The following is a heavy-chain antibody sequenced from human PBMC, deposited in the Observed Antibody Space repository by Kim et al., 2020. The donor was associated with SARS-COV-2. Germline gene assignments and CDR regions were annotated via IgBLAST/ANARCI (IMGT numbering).Heavy chain of an antibody. CDR2: INPNSGGT. V-gene: IGHV1-2*06. J-gene: IGHJ4*02. CDR3: ARDLHYTYYYDSSGQDY. CDR1: GYTFTGYY. D-gene: IGHD3-22*01. Sequence: ASVKVSCKASGYTFTGYYMHWVRQAPGQGLEWMGRINPNSGGTNYAQKFQGRVTMTRDTSISTAYMELSRLRSDDTAVYYCARDLHYTYYYDSSGQDYWGQGTLVTVSS.